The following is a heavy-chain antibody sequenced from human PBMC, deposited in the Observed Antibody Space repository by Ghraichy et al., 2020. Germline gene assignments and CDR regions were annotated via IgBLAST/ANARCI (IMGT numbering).Heavy chain of an antibody. J-gene: IGHJ4*02. V-gene: IGHV4-59*08. CDR2: MYYSGTT. CDR1: GGSIIRYY. D-gene: IGHD3-10*01. Sequence: SETLSLTCTVSGGSIIRYYWSWIRQTPGRGLEWIGYMYYSGTTNYTPSLMSRVTISVDTSKNQFSLQLSSVTAADTAVYYCAGGSGKTPGYWGQGTLVTVSS. CDR3: AGGSGKTPGY.